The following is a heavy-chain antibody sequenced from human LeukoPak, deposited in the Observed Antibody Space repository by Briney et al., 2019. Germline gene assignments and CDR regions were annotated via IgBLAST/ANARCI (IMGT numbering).Heavy chain of an antibody. CDR2: IYYDGNT. CDR1: GDSISTSAYY. CDR3: ARRCYYGSGSPEY. V-gene: IGHV4-39*01. J-gene: IGHJ4*02. Sequence: SETLSLTCAVSGDSISTSAYYWDWSRQPPGKGLEWIGNIYYDGNTRYNPSLKSRVTISVDRSKNQFSLKLSSVTAADTAVYYCARRCYYGSGSPEYWGQGSLVTVSS. D-gene: IGHD3-10*01.